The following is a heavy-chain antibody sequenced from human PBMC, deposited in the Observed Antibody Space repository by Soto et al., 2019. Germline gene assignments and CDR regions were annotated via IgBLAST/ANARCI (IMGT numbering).Heavy chain of an antibody. CDR3: ATDRGGYCSGGSCSEPCFDP. CDR1: GYTLTSYP. J-gene: IGHJ5*02. D-gene: IGHD2-15*01. Sequence: ASVKVSCKASGYTLTSYPMNWLRQAPGQRPEWMGWINAGNGGTKYSQKFQGRVSITRDTSASTAYMQLSRLRSEDTAVYYCATDRGGYCSGGSCSEPCFDPWGQGTLVTVSS. CDR2: INAGNGGT. V-gene: IGHV1-3*01.